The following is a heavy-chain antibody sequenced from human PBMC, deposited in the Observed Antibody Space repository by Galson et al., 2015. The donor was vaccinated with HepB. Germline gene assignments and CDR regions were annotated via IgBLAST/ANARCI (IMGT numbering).Heavy chain of an antibody. CDR3: AMVRGLVYGMDV. D-gene: IGHD3-10*01. J-gene: IGHJ6*02. CDR2: IIPIFGTA. Sequence: SVKVSCKASGGTFSSYAISWVRQAPGQGLEWMGGIIPIFGTANYAQKFQGRVTITADKSTSTAYMELSSLRSEDTAVYYCAMVRGLVYGMDVWGQGTTVTVSS. CDR1: GGTFSSYA. V-gene: IGHV1-69*06.